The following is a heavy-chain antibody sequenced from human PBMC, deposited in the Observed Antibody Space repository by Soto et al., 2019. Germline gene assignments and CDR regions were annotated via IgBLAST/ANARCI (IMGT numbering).Heavy chain of an antibody. CDR2: IIPIFGTA. CDR3: ARIPWDGDDPLYYFDY. V-gene: IGHV1-69*01. J-gene: IGHJ4*02. D-gene: IGHD4-17*01. Sequence: QVQLVQSGAEVKKPGSSVKVSCKASGVTFSSYAISWVRQAPGQGLEWMGGIIPIFGTANYAQKFQGRVTITADESTSTAYMELSSLRSEDTAVYYCARIPWDGDDPLYYFDYWGQGTLVTVSS. CDR1: GVTFSSYA.